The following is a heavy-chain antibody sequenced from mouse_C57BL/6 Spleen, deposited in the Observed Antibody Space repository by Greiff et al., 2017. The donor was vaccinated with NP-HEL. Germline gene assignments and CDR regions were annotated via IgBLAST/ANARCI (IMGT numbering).Heavy chain of an antibody. CDR1: GFNIKDYY. J-gene: IGHJ2*01. CDR2: IDPEDGET. Sequence: EVQLQQSGAELVKPGASVKLSCTASGFNIKDYYMHWVKQRTEQGLEWIGRIDPEDGETKYAPKFQGKATITADTSSNTAYLQLSSLTSEDTDVYYCARSPTTVVAKDSDYWGQGTTLTVSS. V-gene: IGHV14-2*01. D-gene: IGHD1-1*01. CDR3: ARSPTTVVAKDSDY.